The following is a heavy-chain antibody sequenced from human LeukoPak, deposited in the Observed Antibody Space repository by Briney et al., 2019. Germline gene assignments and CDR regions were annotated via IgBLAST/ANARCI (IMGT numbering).Heavy chain of an antibody. CDR3: ARDVAVAGTAYDY. V-gene: IGHV3-21*01. Sequence: GGSLRLPCAASGFTFSSYSMNWVRQAPGKGLEWVSSISSSSSYIYYADSVKGRFTISRDNAKNSLYLQMNSLRAEDTAVYYCARDVAVAGTAYDYWGQGTLVTVSS. CDR1: GFTFSSYS. CDR2: ISSSSSYI. J-gene: IGHJ4*02. D-gene: IGHD6-19*01.